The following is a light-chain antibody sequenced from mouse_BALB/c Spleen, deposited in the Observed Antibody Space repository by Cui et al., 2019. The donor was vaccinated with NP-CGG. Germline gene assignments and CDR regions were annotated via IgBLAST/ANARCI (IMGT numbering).Light chain of an antibody. Sequence: QAVVTQESALTTSPGETVTLTCRSSTGAGTTSNYANWVQEKPDHLFTGLIGGTNNRAPGVPARFSGSLIGDKAVLTITGAQTEDEAIYFCALWYSNHWVFGGGTKLTVL. J-gene: IGLJ1*01. CDR2: GTN. CDR1: TGAGTTSNY. CDR3: ALWYSNHWV. V-gene: IGLV1*01.